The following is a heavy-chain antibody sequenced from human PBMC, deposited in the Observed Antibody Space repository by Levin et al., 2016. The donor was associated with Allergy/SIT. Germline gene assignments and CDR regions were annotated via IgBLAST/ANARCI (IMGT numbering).Heavy chain of an antibody. D-gene: IGHD1-26*01. V-gene: IGHV4-30-2*01. Sequence: SETLSLTCAVSGGSISSGGYSWSWIRQPPGKGLEWIGYIYHSGSTYYNPSLKSRVTISVDRSKNQFSLKLSSVTAADTAVYYCARERGIVVGATDLGWFDPWGQGTLVTVSS. CDR1: GGSISSGGYS. J-gene: IGHJ5*02. CDR3: ARERGIVVGATDLGWFDP. CDR2: IYHSGST.